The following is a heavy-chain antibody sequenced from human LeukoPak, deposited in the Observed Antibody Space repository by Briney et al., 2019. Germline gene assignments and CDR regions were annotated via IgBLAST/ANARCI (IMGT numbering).Heavy chain of an antibody. Sequence: ASVKVSCKASGYTFTGYYMHWVRQAPGQGLEWMGWINPNSGGTNYAQKFQGRVTMTRDTSISTAYMELSRQRSDDTAVYYCARGSWGLLWWNVGFDPWGQGTLVTVSS. D-gene: IGHD2-21*01. V-gene: IGHV1-2*02. CDR1: GYTFTGYY. CDR2: INPNSGGT. CDR3: ARGSWGLLWWNVGFDP. J-gene: IGHJ5*02.